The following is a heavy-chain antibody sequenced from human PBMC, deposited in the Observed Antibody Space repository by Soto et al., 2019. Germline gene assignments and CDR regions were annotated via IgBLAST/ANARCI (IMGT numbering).Heavy chain of an antibody. J-gene: IGHJ4*02. CDR1: GFTFSSYW. V-gene: IGHV3-7*01. CDR3: ARTGDGHHDFLDY. D-gene: IGHD1-1*01. CDR2: INQDGSDY. Sequence: EVHLEGSGGGLVQPGGSLRLSCAASGFTFSSYWMNWVRQDPGKGLEWVANINQDGSDYNHVASVKGRFTISRDNAKNSLFLQMNALRVEDTAVYYCARTGDGHHDFLDYWGQGILVSVSS.